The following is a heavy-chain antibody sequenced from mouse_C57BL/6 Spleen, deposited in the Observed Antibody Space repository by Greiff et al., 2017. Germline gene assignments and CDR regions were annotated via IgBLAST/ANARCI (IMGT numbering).Heavy chain of an antibody. Sequence: VQLQQPGAELVKPGASVKMYCKASGYTFTSYWITWVKQRPGQGLEWIGDIYPGSGSTNYNEKFKSKATLTVDTSSSTAYMQLSSLTSEDSAVYYCARGPNYYGSSHWYFDVWGTGTTVTVSS. J-gene: IGHJ1*03. CDR2: IYPGSGST. CDR3: ARGPNYYGSSHWYFDV. D-gene: IGHD1-1*01. V-gene: IGHV1-55*01. CDR1: GYTFTSYW.